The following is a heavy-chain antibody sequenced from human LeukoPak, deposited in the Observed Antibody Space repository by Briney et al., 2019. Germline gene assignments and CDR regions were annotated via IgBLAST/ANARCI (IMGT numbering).Heavy chain of an antibody. D-gene: IGHD6-13*01. Sequence: SETLSLTCAVYGGSFSGYYWSWIRQPPGKGLEWIGEINHGGSTNYNPSLKSRVTISVDTSQKQFSLRLSSVTAADTAVYYCARGRYVTTRGGAAAGFLDYWGQGTLVTVST. V-gene: IGHV4-34*01. J-gene: IGHJ4*02. CDR1: GGSFSGYY. CDR2: INHGGST. CDR3: ARGRYVTTRGGAAAGFLDY.